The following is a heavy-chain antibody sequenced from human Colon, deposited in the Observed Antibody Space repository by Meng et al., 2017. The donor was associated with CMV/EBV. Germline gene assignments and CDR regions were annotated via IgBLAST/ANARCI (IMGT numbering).Heavy chain of an antibody. D-gene: IGHD1-1*01. V-gene: IGHV3-33*03. CDR1: GFTFSSYG. CDR2: IWYDGNDK. J-gene: IGHJ4*02. Sequence: GESLKISCAASGFTFSSYGMHWVRQAPGKGLEWVAVIWYDGNDKFYADSVKGRFTISRDNSKNTLYLQMNSLRAEDTAVYYCAKDLSTYTTGARVGYWGQGTLVTVSS. CDR3: AKDLSTYTTGARVGY.